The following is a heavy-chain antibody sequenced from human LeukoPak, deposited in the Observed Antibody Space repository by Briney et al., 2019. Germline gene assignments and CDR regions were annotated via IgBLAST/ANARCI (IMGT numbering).Heavy chain of an antibody. D-gene: IGHD3-10*01. CDR1: GFTFDDYA. V-gene: IGHV3-9*01. J-gene: IGHJ3*02. Sequence: PGGSLRLSCAASGFTFDDYALHWVRQAPGKGLEWVSGISWNSGSIGYADSVKGRFTISRDNAKNSLYLQMNSLRAEDTALYYCAKAGSGSSSDIWGQGTMVTVSS. CDR3: AKAGSGSSSDI. CDR2: ISWNSGSI.